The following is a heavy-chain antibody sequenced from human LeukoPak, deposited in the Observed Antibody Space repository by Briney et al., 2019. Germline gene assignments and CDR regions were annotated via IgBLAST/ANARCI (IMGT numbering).Heavy chain of an antibody. CDR1: GGSFSGYY. CDR3: ARGRGCSYGPSNWFDP. V-gene: IGHV4-34*01. J-gene: IGHJ5*02. D-gene: IGHD5-18*01. CDR2: INHSGST. Sequence: SETLSLTCAVYGGSFSGYYWSWIRQPPGKGLEWIGEINHSGSTNYNPSLKSRVTISVDTSKNQFSLKLSSVTAADTAVYYCARGRGCSYGPSNWFDPWGQGTLVTVSS.